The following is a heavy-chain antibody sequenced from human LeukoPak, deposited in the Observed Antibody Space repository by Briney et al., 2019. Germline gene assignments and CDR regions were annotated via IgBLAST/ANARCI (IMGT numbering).Heavy chain of an antibody. D-gene: IGHD3-22*01. CDR2: ISGSGGST. V-gene: IGHV3-23*01. Sequence: GGSLRLSCAASGFTVSSNYMSWVRQAPGKGLEWVSAISGSGGSTYYADSVKGRFTISRDNSKNTLYLQMNSLRAEDTAVYYCAKDRRRWGYYYDSSGYGLFDYWGQGTLVTVSS. J-gene: IGHJ4*02. CDR3: AKDRRRWGYYYDSSGYGLFDY. CDR1: GFTVSSNY.